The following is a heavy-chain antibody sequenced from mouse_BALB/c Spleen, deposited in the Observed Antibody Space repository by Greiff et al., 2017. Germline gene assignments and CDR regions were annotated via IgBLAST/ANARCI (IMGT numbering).Heavy chain of an antibody. D-gene: IGHD2-14*01. Sequence: LVKPGASVKISCTASGYSFTGYYMHWVKQSPGKSLEWIGYISCYNGATSYNQKFKGKATFTVDTSSSTAYMQFNSLTSEDSAVYYYSRGYDLYAMDYWGQGTSVTVSS. V-gene: IGHV1S34*01. J-gene: IGHJ4*01. CDR2: ISCYNGAT. CDR1: GYSFTGYY. CDR3: SRGYDLYAMDY.